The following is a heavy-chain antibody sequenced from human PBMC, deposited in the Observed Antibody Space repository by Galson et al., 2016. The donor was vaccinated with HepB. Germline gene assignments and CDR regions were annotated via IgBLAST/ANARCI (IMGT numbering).Heavy chain of an antibody. Sequence: SVKVSCKASGDSFSNYAISWVRQAPGQGLEWMGGIIPIFGTTNHAQKLQGRVTVAADESTNTAYMELSSLRSEDTAVYYCAVGYCRGGSCYGSDRVYYYGMDGWGQGTTVTVSS. CDR1: GDSFSNYA. J-gene: IGHJ6*02. V-gene: IGHV1-69*13. D-gene: IGHD2-15*01. CDR2: IIPIFGTT. CDR3: AVGYCRGGSCYGSDRVYYYGMDG.